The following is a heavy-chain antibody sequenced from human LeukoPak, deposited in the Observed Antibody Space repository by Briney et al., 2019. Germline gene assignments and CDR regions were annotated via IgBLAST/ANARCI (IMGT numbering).Heavy chain of an antibody. CDR3: ATMGVDFWSGYYPPGPYYFDY. V-gene: IGHV4-34*01. J-gene: IGHJ4*02. Sequence: SETLSLTCAVYGGSFSGYYWSWIRQPPGKGLEWIGEINHSGSTNYNPSLKSRVTISVDTSKNQFSLKLSSVTAADTAVYYCATMGVDFWSGYYPPGPYYFDYWGQGPLVTVSS. CDR1: GGSFSGYY. D-gene: IGHD3-3*01. CDR2: INHSGST.